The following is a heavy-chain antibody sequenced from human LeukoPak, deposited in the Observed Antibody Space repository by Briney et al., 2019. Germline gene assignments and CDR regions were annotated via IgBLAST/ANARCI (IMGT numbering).Heavy chain of an antibody. V-gene: IGHV3-66*04. J-gene: IGHJ4*02. CDR3: AKLRPHDMEDY. D-gene: IGHD3-22*01. Sequence: PGGSLRLSCAASGLTDSGNLMSWVRQAPGKGLEWVSVIYRDGTTYYTDSVKGRFTISRDNSKNTLYLQMNSLRAEDTAIYYCAKLRPHDMEDYWGQGTLVTVSS. CDR1: GLTDSGNL. CDR2: IYRDGTT.